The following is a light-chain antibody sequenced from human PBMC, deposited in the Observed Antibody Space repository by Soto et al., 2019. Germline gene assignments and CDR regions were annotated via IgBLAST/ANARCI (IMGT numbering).Light chain of an antibody. CDR2: DVA. CDR3: MSFTSSNTDV. J-gene: IGLJ1*01. V-gene: IGLV2-14*03. Sequence: QSALTQPASVSGSPGQSVTISCTGTSSDVGAYNFVSWYQHHPDKAPKVVIYDVANRPSGVSYRFSASKSGNTASLTISGLQAEDEADYYCMSFTSSNTDVFGTGTKLTVL. CDR1: SSDVGAYNF.